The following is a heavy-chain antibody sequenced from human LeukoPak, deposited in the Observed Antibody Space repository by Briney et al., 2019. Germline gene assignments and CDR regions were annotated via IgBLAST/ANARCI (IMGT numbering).Heavy chain of an antibody. V-gene: IGHV1-24*01. D-gene: IGHD2-15*01. CDR2: FDPEDGET. Sequence: ASVKVSCKVSGYTLTELSMHWVRQAPGKGLEWMGGFDPEDGETIYAQKFQGRVTITEDTSTDTAYMELSSLRSEDTAVYYCATFSVVVAATGFDYWGQGTLVTVSS. CDR3: ATFSVVVAATGFDY. J-gene: IGHJ4*02. CDR1: GYTLTELS.